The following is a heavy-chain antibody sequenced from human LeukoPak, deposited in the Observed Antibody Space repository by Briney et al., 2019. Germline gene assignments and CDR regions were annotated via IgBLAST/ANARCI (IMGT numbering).Heavy chain of an antibody. Sequence: SETLSLTCTVSGGSISSYYWSWIRQPPGKGLEWIGYIYYSGSTYYNPSLKSRVTISVDTSKNQFSLKLSSVTAADTAVYYCARATWFGLPQYYFDYWGQGTLVTVSS. D-gene: IGHD3-10*01. V-gene: IGHV4-30-4*08. CDR1: GGSISSYY. CDR2: IYYSGST. J-gene: IGHJ4*02. CDR3: ARATWFGLPQYYFDY.